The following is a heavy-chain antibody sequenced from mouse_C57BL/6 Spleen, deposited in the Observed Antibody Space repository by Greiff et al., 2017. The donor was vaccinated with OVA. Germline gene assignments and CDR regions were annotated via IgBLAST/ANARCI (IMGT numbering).Heavy chain of an antibody. Sequence: VQLQQSGPELVKPGASVKISCKASGYAFSSSWMNWVKQRPGKGLEWIGRIYPGDGDTNYNGQFKGKATLTADKSSSTAYMQLRSLTSEDSAVYFCDKCFQDYGSSSRPRGIDYWGQGTTLTVSS. J-gene: IGHJ2*01. CDR1: GYAFSSSW. D-gene: IGHD1-1*01. V-gene: IGHV1-82*01. CDR2: IYPGDGDT. CDR3: DKCFQDYGSSSRPRGIDY.